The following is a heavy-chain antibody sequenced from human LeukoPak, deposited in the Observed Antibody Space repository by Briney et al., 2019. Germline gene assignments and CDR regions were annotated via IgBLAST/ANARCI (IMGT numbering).Heavy chain of an antibody. Sequence: TGGSLRLSCAASGFTFSSHGMHWVRQSPGRGLECVAVIWYDGSNKYYADSVKGRFTISRDNSKNTLYLQMNSLRAEDTAIYYCAKDSSAYSGSYYDYWGQGTLVTVSS. V-gene: IGHV3-33*06. CDR1: GFTFSSHG. CDR3: AKDSSAYSGSYYDY. D-gene: IGHD1-26*01. J-gene: IGHJ4*02. CDR2: IWYDGSNK.